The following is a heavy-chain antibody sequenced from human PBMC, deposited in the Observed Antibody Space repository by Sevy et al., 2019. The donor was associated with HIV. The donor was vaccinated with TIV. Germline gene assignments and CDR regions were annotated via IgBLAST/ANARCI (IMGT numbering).Heavy chain of an antibody. J-gene: IGHJ5*02. CDR2: ISYTGST. CDR3: ARRGDNNWFDP. V-gene: IGHV4-39*01. Sequence: SETLSLTCTVSGVSISGGAYYWGRIRQPPGKGLEWSGSISYTGSTYYNPSLKSRVTISVDTSKNQFSLKLTSVTAADTAVYYCARRGDNNWFDPWGQGTLVTVSS. D-gene: IGHD2-15*01. CDR1: GVSISGGAYY.